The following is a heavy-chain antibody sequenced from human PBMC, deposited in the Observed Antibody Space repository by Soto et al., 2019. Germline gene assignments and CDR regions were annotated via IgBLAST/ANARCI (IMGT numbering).Heavy chain of an antibody. V-gene: IGHV4-31*03. Sequence: QVQLQESGPGLVKPSQTLSLTCTVSGGSISSGGYYWSWIRQHPGKGLEWIGYIYYSGSTYYNPSLKSRVTISVDTSKNPFSLKLSSVTAADTAVYYCARGGTTVVTFWFDPWGQGTLVTVSS. CDR2: IYYSGST. D-gene: IGHD4-17*01. CDR3: ARGGTTVVTFWFDP. CDR1: GGSISSGGYY. J-gene: IGHJ5*02.